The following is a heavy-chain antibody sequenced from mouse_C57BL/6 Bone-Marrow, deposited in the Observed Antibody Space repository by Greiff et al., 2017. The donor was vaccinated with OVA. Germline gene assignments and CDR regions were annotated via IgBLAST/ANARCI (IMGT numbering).Heavy chain of an antibody. Sequence: EVQLVASGAELVRPGASVKLSCTASGFNIKDDYMHWVKQRPEQGLEWIGWIDPENGDTEYASKFQGKATITADTSSNTAYLQLSSLTSEDTAVYYCTIHYYGSSYETYWGQGTLVTVSA. D-gene: IGHD1-1*01. CDR1: GFNIKDDY. J-gene: IGHJ3*01. CDR3: TIHYYGSSYETY. V-gene: IGHV14-4*01. CDR2: IDPENGDT.